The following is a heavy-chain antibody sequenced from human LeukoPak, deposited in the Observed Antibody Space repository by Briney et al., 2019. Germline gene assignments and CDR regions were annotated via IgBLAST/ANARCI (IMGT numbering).Heavy chain of an antibody. CDR3: AKVYGYYGSGSYYNPVDY. J-gene: IGHJ4*02. CDR1: GFTFSSYA. Sequence: PGGSLRLSCAASGFTFSSYAMSWVRQAPGKGLEWVSAISGSGGSTYYADSVKGRFTISRDNSKNTLYLQMNSLRAEDTAVYYCAKVYGYYGSGSYYNPVDYWGQGTLVTVSS. CDR2: ISGSGGST. D-gene: IGHD3-10*01. V-gene: IGHV3-23*01.